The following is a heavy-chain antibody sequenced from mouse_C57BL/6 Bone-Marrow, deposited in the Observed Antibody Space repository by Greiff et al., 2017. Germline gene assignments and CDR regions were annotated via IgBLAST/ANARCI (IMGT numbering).Heavy chain of an antibody. D-gene: IGHD1-1*01. CDR3: ARPYGSSYWYFDV. V-gene: IGHV1-81*01. J-gene: IGHJ1*03. CDR1: GYTFTSYG. CDR2: IYPRSGNT. Sequence: VKLQESGAELARPGASVKLSCKASGYTFTSYGISWVKQRTGQGLEWIGEIYPRSGNTYYNEKFKGKATLTADKSSSTAYMELRRLTSEDSAVYFCARPYGSSYWYFDVWGTGTTVTVSS.